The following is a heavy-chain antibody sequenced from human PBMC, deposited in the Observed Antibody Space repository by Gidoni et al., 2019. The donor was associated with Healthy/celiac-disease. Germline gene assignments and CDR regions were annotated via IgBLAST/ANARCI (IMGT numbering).Heavy chain of an antibody. CDR2: IYSSGST. V-gene: IGHV4-39*01. CDR1: GGSISSSSYY. Sequence: LPLQESGPGLVKPSETLSLTCTVPGGSISSSSYYWGWIRQPPGKGLEWIGSIYSSGSTCYNPSLKSRGTISVDTSKNQFSLKLSSVTAADTAVYYCARMSSASPGGAFDIWGQGTMVTVSS. D-gene: IGHD3-10*01. CDR3: ARMSSASPGGAFDI. J-gene: IGHJ3*02.